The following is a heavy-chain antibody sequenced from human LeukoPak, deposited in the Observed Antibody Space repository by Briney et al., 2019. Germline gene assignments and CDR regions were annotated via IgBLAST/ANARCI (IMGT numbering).Heavy chain of an antibody. Sequence: SETLSLTCTVSGGSISSYYWSWIRQPAGKGLEWIGRIYTSGSTNYNPSLKSRVTISVDTSKNQFSLKLSSVTAADTAVYYCARLGGVSYYDYVWGSYRKAFYFDYWGQGTLVTVSS. D-gene: IGHD3-16*02. J-gene: IGHJ4*02. V-gene: IGHV4-4*07. CDR3: ARLGGVSYYDYVWGSYRKAFYFDY. CDR2: IYTSGST. CDR1: GGSISSYY.